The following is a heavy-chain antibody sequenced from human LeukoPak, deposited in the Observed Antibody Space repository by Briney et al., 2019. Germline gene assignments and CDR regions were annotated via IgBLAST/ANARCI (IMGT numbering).Heavy chain of an antibody. J-gene: IGHJ6*02. CDR1: GYTLTELS. CDR2: FDPEDGET. CDR3: ATGVEYCSGGSCYRGDYYYYAMDV. D-gene: IGHD2-15*01. Sequence: ASVKVSCKVSGYTLTELSMHWVRQAPGKGLEWMGGFDPEDGETPYAQKSQGRVTVTEDTSTDTAYMELSSLRSKDTSVYYCATGVEYCSGGSCYRGDYYYYAMDVWGQGTTVTVSS. V-gene: IGHV1-24*01.